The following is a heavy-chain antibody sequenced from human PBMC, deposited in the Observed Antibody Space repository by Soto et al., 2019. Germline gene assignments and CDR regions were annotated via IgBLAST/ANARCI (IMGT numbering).Heavy chain of an antibody. J-gene: IGHJ4*02. V-gene: IGHV3-23*01. CDR1: GFTFSNYA. Sequence: EVQLLESGGGLVQPGRSLRLSCAAPGFTFSNYAMSWVRQAPGQGLDWVSAISGSGGTTYYADSVKGRFTISRDNSKNALLLQMNSLRAEDAAVYYWAKFFVETGSNRGWRWSFHYWCQGTLVTVSS. D-gene: IGHD6-13*01. CDR2: ISGSGGTT. CDR3: AKFFVETGSNRGWRWSFHY.